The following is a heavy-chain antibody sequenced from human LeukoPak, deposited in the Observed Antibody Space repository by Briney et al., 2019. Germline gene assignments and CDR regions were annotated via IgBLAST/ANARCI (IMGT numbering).Heavy chain of an antibody. CDR1: GYTFTGYH. V-gene: IGHV1-2*02. CDR3: ARGTRDGYNLGPPGFDY. Sequence: APVKVSCKASGYTFTGYHMHWVRQAPGQGLEWMGWINPNTGDTNYAQKFQGRVTMTRDTSISTAYMELSRLRSDDTAVYYCARGTRDGYNLGPPGFDYWGQGTLVTVSS. D-gene: IGHD5-24*01. CDR2: INPNTGDT. J-gene: IGHJ4*02.